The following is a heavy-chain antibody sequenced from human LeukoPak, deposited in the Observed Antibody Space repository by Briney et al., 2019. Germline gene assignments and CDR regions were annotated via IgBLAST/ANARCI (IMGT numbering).Heavy chain of an antibody. Sequence: GGSLRLSCAASGFTFSSYSMNWVRQAPGKGLEWVSSISSSSSYIYYADSVKGRFTISRDNAKNSLYLQMNSLRAEDTAVYYCARVRDVVVPAFFDYWGQGTLVTVSS. CDR2: ISSSSSYI. CDR1: GFTFSSYS. V-gene: IGHV3-21*01. CDR3: ARVRDVVVPAFFDY. J-gene: IGHJ4*02. D-gene: IGHD2-2*01.